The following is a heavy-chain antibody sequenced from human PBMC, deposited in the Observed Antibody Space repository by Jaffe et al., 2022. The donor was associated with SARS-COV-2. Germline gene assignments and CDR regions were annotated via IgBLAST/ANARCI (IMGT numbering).Heavy chain of an antibody. CDR2: IGTAGDT. D-gene: IGHD1-20*01. CDR3: AREVFKGSMDV. V-gene: IGHV3-13*01. CDR1: GFTFSNYD. J-gene: IGHJ6*02. Sequence: EVQLVESGGGLVQPGGSLRLSCAASGFTFSNYDMHWVRQATGKGLEWVSAIGTAGDTYYPGSVKGRFTISRENAKNSLYLQMNSLRAGDTAVYYCAREVFKGSMDVWGQGTTVTVSS.